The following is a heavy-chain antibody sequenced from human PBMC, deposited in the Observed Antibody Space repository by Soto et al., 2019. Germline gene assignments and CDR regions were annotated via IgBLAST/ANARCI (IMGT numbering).Heavy chain of an antibody. CDR1: GGSISSGGYY. V-gene: IGHV4-31*03. Sequence: SETLSLTCTVSGGSISSGGYYWSWIRQHPGKGLEWIGYIYYSGSTYYNPSLKSRVTISVDTSKNQFSLKLSSVTAADTAVYYCASYGSSWLYYFDYWGQGTLVTVSS. CDR2: IYYSGST. J-gene: IGHJ4*02. CDR3: ASYGSSWLYYFDY. D-gene: IGHD6-13*01.